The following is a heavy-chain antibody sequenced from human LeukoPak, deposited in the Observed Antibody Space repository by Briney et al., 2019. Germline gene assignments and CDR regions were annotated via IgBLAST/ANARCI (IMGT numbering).Heavy chain of an antibody. D-gene: IGHD4-17*01. CDR3: ARQGTVTTYYYYYYGMDV. J-gene: IGHJ6*02. V-gene: IGHV4-39*01. CDR2: IYYSGST. CDR1: GGSVSSGSYY. Sequence: PSETLSLTCTVSGGSVSSGSYYWGWIRQPPGKGLEWIGSIYYSGSTYYNPSLKSRVTISVDTSKNQFSLKLSSVTAADTAVYYCARQGTVTTYYYYYYGMDVWGQGTTVTVSS.